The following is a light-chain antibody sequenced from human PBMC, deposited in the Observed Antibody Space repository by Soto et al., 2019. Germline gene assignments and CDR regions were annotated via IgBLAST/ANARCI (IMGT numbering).Light chain of an antibody. Sequence: QSVLTQPASVSGSPGQSITISCTGTSSDVGNYKYVSWYQQHPGKAPKLMIYDVNKRPSGVPDRFSGSKSGNTASLTISGLQAEDEADYYCCSYAGSYTLYVFGTGTKGTVL. J-gene: IGLJ1*01. CDR1: SSDVGNYKY. CDR3: CSYAGSYTLYV. V-gene: IGLV2-11*01. CDR2: DVN.